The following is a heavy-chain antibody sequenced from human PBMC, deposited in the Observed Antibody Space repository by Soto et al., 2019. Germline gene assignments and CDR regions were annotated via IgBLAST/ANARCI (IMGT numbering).Heavy chain of an antibody. Sequence: EVQLLESGGGLVQPGGSLRLSCAASGFTFSSYAMSWVRQAPGKGLEWVSAISGSGGRTYYADSVKGRFTISRDNSKNTLYLQMNSLRAEDTAVYYCAKRYGSGSYAFDYWGQGTLVTVSS. D-gene: IGHD3-10*01. CDR3: AKRYGSGSYAFDY. J-gene: IGHJ4*02. CDR2: ISGSGGRT. CDR1: GFTFSSYA. V-gene: IGHV3-23*01.